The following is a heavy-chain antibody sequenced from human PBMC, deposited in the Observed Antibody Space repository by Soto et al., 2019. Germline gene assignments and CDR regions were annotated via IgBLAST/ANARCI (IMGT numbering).Heavy chain of an antibody. V-gene: IGHV4-34*01. D-gene: IGHD2-15*01. CDR1: GGCFSVYY. CDR2: INHSGST. Sequence: PSDSMELTCAVCGGCFSVYYCTWIRQHPGKGLECIGEINHSGSTNYNPSLKSRFTISVDTSKNQFSLKLSSVTAADTAVYYCARGRSGVGYCSCGSCPKQKKNTSPFGICAQGTMVTLS. J-gene: IGHJ3*02. CDR3: ARGRSGVGYCSCGSCPKQKKNTSPFGI.